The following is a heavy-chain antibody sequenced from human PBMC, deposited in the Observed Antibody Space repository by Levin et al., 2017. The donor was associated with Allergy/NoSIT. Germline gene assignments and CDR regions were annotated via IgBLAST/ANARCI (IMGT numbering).Heavy chain of an antibody. CDR2: ISTSSSPI. V-gene: IGHV3-48*02. CDR1: GFTFSTYS. CDR3: ARASTDGPYYYYMDV. J-gene: IGHJ6*03. D-gene: IGHD5-24*01. Sequence: GGSLRLSCAASGFTFSTYSMNWVRQAPGQGLEWISYISTSSSPIYYADSVKGRFTISRDNAKNSLSLQMNSLRDEDTAVYYGARASTDGPYYYYMDVWGKGTTVTVSS.